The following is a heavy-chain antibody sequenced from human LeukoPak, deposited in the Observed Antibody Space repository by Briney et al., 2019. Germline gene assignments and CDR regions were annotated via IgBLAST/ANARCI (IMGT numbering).Heavy chain of an antibody. V-gene: IGHV3-7*03. Sequence: GGSLRLSCEGSAFIFSGHWMNWVRQTPGKGLEWVASIKEDGSERQYVDSVKGRFTISRDNAKNSLYLQMNSLRVEDTAVYYCAKEGRSLQTYWGQGTLVTVSS. D-gene: IGHD5-24*01. CDR3: AKEGRSLQTY. CDR1: AFIFSGHW. J-gene: IGHJ4*02. CDR2: IKEDGSER.